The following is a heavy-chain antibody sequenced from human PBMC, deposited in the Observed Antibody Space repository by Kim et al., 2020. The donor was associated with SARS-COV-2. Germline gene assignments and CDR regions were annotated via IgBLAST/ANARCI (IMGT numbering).Heavy chain of an antibody. V-gene: IGHV3-9*01. CDR3: AKADGYNFAQNDYFDY. CDR2: ISWNSGSI. Sequence: GGSLRLSCAASGFTFDDYAMHWVRQAPGKGLEWVSGISWNSGSIGYADSVKGRFTISRDNAKNSLYLQMNSLRAEDTALYYCAKADGYNFAQNDYFDYWGQGTLVTVSS. D-gene: IGHD5-12*01. CDR1: GFTFDDYA. J-gene: IGHJ4*02.